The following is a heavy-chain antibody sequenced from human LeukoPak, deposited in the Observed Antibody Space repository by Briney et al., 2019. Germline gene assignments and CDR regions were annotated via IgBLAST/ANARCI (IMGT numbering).Heavy chain of an antibody. D-gene: IGHD6-6*01. J-gene: IGHJ4*02. CDR2: IKQDRTEK. Sequence: GGTLRLSCAASGFTFSSYWMSWVRQGPGKGLEGVANIKQDRTEKYYVDSLKGRLTISRDNAKNSLYLQMNSLRAEDAAVYYCARGPRKQLVRRFDYWGQGTLVTVSS. CDR1: GFTFSSYW. CDR3: ARGPRKQLVRRFDY. V-gene: IGHV3-7*01.